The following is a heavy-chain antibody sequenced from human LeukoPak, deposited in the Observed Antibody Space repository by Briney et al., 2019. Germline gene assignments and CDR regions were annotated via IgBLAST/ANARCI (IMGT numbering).Heavy chain of an antibody. CDR3: ARHVLRFLEWYGYYMDV. V-gene: IGHV4-34*01. Sequence: TSETLCLTCAVYGGSFSGYYWSWIRQPPGKGLEWIGEINHSGSTNYNPSLKSRVTISVDTSKNQFSLKLSSVTAADTAVYYCARHVLRFLEWYGYYMDVWGKGTTVTVSS. CDR1: GGSFSGYY. J-gene: IGHJ6*03. CDR2: INHSGST. D-gene: IGHD3-3*01.